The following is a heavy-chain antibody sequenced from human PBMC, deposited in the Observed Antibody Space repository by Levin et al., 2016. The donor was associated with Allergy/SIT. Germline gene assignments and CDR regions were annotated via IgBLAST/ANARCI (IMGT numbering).Heavy chain of an antibody. J-gene: IGHJ4*02. Sequence: ASVKVSCKASGYTFTNFYMHWVRQAPGQRLEWMGLINPSGGSTTYAQKFQGRLTLTRNTSTSTVYMALSSLRSDDTAVYYCTRDYFPTEDPARQPHYWGQGTLVTVSS. CDR3: TRDYFPTEDPARQPHY. CDR2: INPSGGST. CDR1: GYTFTNFY. D-gene: IGHD4-11*01. V-gene: IGHV1-46*03.